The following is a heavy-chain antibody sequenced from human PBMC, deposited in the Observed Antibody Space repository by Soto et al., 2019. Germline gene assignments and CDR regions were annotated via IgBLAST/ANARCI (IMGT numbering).Heavy chain of an antibody. CDR2: ISSSGSTI. J-gene: IGHJ3*02. V-gene: IGHV3-48*03. CDR3: AKDRVVRGVAGAFDI. CDR1: GFTFSSYE. Sequence: GGSLRLSCATSGFTFSSYEMNWVRQAPGKGLEWVSYISSSGSTIYYADSVKGRFTISRDNAKNSLYLQMNSLRAEDTAVYYCAKDRVVRGVAGAFDIWGQGTMVTVSS. D-gene: IGHD3-10*01.